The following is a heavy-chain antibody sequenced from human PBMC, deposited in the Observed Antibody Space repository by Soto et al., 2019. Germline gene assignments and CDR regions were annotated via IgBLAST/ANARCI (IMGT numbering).Heavy chain of an antibody. V-gene: IGHV6-1*01. D-gene: IGHD3-10*01. Sequence: QVQLQQSGPGLVKPSQTLSLTCTISGDSVSSNTAGWNWIRQSPSRGLEWLGRTYYRSKWYNDYAVVVNSRIIINPDTSKNQFSLQLSSVTPEDTAVYYCARGEEGSGRIFDYWGQGTLVTVSS. CDR2: TYYRSKWYN. CDR1: GDSVSSNTAG. CDR3: ARGEEGSGRIFDY. J-gene: IGHJ4*02.